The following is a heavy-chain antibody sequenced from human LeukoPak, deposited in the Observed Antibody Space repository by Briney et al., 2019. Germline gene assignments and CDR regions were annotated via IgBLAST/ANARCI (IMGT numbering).Heavy chain of an antibody. Sequence: SETLSLTCTVSGGSISSYYWSWIRQPPGMGLEWIGYIYYSGSTNYNPSLKSRVTISVDTSKNQFSLKLSSVTAADTAVYYCARALVGGYYAFRFDPWGQGTLVTVSS. CDR2: IYYSGST. CDR1: GGSISSYY. D-gene: IGHD3-22*01. J-gene: IGHJ5*02. V-gene: IGHV4-59*12. CDR3: ARALVGGYYAFRFDP.